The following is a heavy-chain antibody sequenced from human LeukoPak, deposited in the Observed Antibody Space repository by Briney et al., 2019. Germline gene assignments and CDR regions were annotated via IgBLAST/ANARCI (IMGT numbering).Heavy chain of an antibody. J-gene: IGHJ3*02. CDR2: IYPGDSDT. D-gene: IGHD2-15*01. CDR3: ARQRYCSGGSCYVDAFDI. V-gene: IGHV5-51*01. CDR1: GYSFTSYW. Sequence: GESLQISCKGSGYSFTSYWIGWVRQMPGKGLEWMGIIYPGDSDTRYSPSFQGQVTISADKSISTAYLQWSSLKASDTAMYYCARQRYCSGGSCYVDAFDIWGQGTMVTVSS.